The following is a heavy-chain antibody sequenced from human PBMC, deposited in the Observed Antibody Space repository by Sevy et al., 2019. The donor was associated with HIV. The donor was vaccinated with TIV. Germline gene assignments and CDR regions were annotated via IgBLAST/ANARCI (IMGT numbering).Heavy chain of an antibody. CDR1: GFIFSNYA. CDR2: ISYDGSNK. D-gene: IGHD3-22*01. Sequence: QLGGSLRLSCAASGFIFSNYAIHWVRRAPGKGLEWVTVISYDGSNKHYAASVKGRFTISRDNSRNTLFLQMNSLRLDDTAVYYCARDPTFSSDTRGYYPFDSWGQGTLVTVSS. J-gene: IGHJ4*02. CDR3: ARDPTFSSDTRGYYPFDS. V-gene: IGHV3-30*04.